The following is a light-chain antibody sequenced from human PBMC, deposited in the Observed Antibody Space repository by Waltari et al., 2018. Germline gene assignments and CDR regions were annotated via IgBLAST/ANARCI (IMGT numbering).Light chain of an antibody. V-gene: IGLV3-19*01. Sequence: SSELAQDPAVSVALGQTVRITCQGDSLRPSYVIWFHQTPGQAPALLIYGKNNRPSGIPDRFSASSSGSTASLTIIGAQAEDEADYYCHSRDSSGDVLIGGGTKLTVV. J-gene: IGLJ2*01. CDR1: SLRPSY. CDR2: GKN. CDR3: HSRDSSGDVL.